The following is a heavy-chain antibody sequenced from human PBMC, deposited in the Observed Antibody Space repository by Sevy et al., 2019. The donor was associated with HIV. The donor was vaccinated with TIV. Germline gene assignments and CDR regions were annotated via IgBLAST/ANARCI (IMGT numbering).Heavy chain of an antibody. J-gene: IGHJ6*02. CDR2: IIPIFGTA. D-gene: IGHD3-16*01. CDR3: ARGTNRKNRKGVYYYYGMDV. V-gene: IGHV1-69*13. Sequence: ASVKVSCKASGGTFSSYAISWVRQAPGQGLEWMGGIIPIFGTANYAQKFQGRVTITADESTSTAYMELSSLRSEDTAVYYCARGTNRKNRKGVYYYYGMDVWGQGTTVTVSS. CDR1: GGTFSSYA.